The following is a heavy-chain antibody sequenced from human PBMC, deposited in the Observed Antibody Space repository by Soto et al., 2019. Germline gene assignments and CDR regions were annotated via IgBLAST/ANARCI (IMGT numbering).Heavy chain of an antibody. CDR2: IYYSGST. V-gene: IGHV4-39*01. J-gene: IGHJ6*03. D-gene: IGHD2-2*01. Sequence: SETLSLTCTVSGGSISSSSYYWGWIRQPPGKGLEWIGSIYYSGSTYYNPSLKSRVTISVDTSKNQFSLKLSSVTAADTAVYYCARGYCSSTSCYENYYYYMDVWGKGTTVTVSS. CDR3: ARGYCSSTSCYENYYYYMDV. CDR1: GGSISSSSYY.